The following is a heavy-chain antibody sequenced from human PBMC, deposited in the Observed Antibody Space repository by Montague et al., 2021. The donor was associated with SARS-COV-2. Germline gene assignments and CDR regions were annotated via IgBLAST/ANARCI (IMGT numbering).Heavy chain of an antibody. D-gene: IGHD3-3*01. CDR1: GDSVSSNGGA. Sequence: CAISGDSVSSNGGAWNWIRQSPSRGLEWLGRTYYRSKWFYDYAVSLKSRLTIKPDTSKNQFSLKLSSVTAADTAVYYCARSPRHYDFWSGYLPGHFDYWGQGTLVTVSS. CDR3: ARSPRHYDFWSGYLPGHFDY. CDR2: TYYRSKWFY. J-gene: IGHJ4*02. V-gene: IGHV6-1*01.